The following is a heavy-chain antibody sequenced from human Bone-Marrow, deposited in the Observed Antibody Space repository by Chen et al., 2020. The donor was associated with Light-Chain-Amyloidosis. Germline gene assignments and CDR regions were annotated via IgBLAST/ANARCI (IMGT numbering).Heavy chain of an antibody. CDR2: IKQDGSEK. Sequence: EVQLVESGGGLVQPRESLRLSCAASGFTFGRYWMTWVRQAPGKGLEWVANIKQDGSEKYYVDSVKGRFTISRDNAKNSLYLQMNSLRAEDTAVYYCARHWELRGQGTLVTVSS. J-gene: IGHJ4*02. D-gene: IGHD1-7*01. CDR3: ARHWEL. CDR1: GFTFGRYW. V-gene: IGHV3-7*01.